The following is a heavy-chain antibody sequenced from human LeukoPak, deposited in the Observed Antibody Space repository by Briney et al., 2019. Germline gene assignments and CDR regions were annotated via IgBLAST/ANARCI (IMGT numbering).Heavy chain of an antibody. Sequence: GGSLRLSCAASGFTFSSYAMSWLRQAPGKGLEWVFAISGSGGSTYYADSVKRRFTISRDNSKNTLYLQMNSMRAEDTAVYYCGKARYFDWLDDYCGQGALFTVSS. CDR1: GFTFSSYA. D-gene: IGHD3-9*01. CDR2: ISGSGGST. J-gene: IGHJ4*02. V-gene: IGHV3-23*01. CDR3: GKARYFDWLDDY.